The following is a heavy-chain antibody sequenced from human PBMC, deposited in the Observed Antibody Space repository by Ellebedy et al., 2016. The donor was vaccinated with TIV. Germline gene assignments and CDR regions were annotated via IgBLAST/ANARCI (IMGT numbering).Heavy chain of an antibody. CDR3: ARDRETDFDY. Sequence: GGSLRLXCAASGFTLSSYNMNWVRQAPGQGLEWVSSISSSSIYIYYADSVKGRFTISRDNTKNSLFLQMNNLRVEDTAVYYCARDRETDFDYWGQGTQVTVSS. V-gene: IGHV3-21*01. D-gene: IGHD3-10*01. CDR2: ISSSSIYI. J-gene: IGHJ4*02. CDR1: GFTLSSYN.